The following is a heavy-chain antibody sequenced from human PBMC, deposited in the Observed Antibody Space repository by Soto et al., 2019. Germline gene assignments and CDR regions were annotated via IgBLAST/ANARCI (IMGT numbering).Heavy chain of an antibody. CDR2: IFHTGTT. V-gene: IGHV4-31*03. J-gene: IGHJ3*02. Sequence: QVHLQESGPGLVKPSQTLSLTCTVSGGSFTSSAYYWSWIRQLPGKGLEWIGDIFHTGTTNYNPSLNSRVTISIERSDNQLSLELRSVTAADTAVYHCARLLRTTFGTFEIWGQGTMVAVSS. D-gene: IGHD3-16*01. CDR3: ARLLRTTFGTFEI. CDR1: GGSFTSSAYY.